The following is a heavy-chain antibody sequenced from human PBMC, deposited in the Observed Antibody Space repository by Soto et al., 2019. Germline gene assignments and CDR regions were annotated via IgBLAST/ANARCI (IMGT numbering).Heavy chain of an antibody. CDR1: GYTFTSYG. J-gene: IGHJ6*02. CDR2: ISAYNGNT. CDR3: ARESLAAAGLANYYYGMDV. V-gene: IGHV1-18*04. D-gene: IGHD6-13*01. Sequence: SVKVSCEASGYTFTSYGISWVRQAPVQGLEWMGWISAYNGNTNYAQKLQGRVTMTTDTSTSTAYMELRSLRSDDTAVYYCARESLAAAGLANYYYGMDVWGQGTTVTVSS.